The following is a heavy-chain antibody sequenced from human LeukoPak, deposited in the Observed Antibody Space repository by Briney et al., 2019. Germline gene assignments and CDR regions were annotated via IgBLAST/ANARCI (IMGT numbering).Heavy chain of an antibody. CDR1: GFTLSSYE. D-gene: IGHD3-22*01. V-gene: IGHV3-48*03. CDR2: ISSSGSTI. CDR3: VRDRRLVVGGPEYYYYYMDV. Sequence: PGGSLRLSCAASGFTLSSYEMNWVRQAQGKGLEWVSYISSSGSTIYYADSVKGRFTISRDNAKNSLYLQMNSLKVEDTAVYYCVRDRRLVVGGPEYYYYYMDVWGKGTTVTIS. J-gene: IGHJ6*03.